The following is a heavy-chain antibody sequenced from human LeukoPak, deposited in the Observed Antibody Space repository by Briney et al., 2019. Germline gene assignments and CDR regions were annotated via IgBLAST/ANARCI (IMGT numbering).Heavy chain of an antibody. CDR3: AKLSGGATFDI. Sequence: SETLSLTCAVSGGSISSGGYSWSWIRQPPGKGLEWIGYIYHSGSTYYNPSLKSRVIISVDRSKNQFSLKLSSVTAADTAVYYCAKLSGGATFDIWGQGTMVTVSS. J-gene: IGHJ3*02. CDR2: IYHSGST. V-gene: IGHV4-30-2*01. CDR1: GGSISSGGYS. D-gene: IGHD6-19*01.